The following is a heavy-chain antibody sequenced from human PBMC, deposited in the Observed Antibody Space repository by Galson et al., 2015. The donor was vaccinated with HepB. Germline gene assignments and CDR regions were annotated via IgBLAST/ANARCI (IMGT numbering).Heavy chain of an antibody. CDR1: GYTFTSYA. CDR2: INAGNGNT. Sequence: SVKVSCKASGYTFTSYAMHWVHQAPGQRLEWMGWINAGNGNTKYSQKFQGRVTITRDTSASTAYMELSSLRSEDTAVYYCARDYYDSSGYYSPFDYWGQGTLVTVSS. D-gene: IGHD3-22*01. J-gene: IGHJ4*02. V-gene: IGHV1-3*01. CDR3: ARDYYDSSGYYSPFDY.